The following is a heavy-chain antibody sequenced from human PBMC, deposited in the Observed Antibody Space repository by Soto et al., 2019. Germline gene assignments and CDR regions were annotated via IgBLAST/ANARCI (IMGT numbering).Heavy chain of an antibody. J-gene: IGHJ6*02. CDR3: AREGLGSYGMDV. Sequence: GGSLRLSCAASGFTSSSYSMNWVRQAPGKGLEWVSYISSSSSTICYADSVKGRFTISRDNAKNSLYLQMNSLRDEDTAVYYCAREGLGSYGMDVWGQGTTVTVSS. CDR1: GFTSSSYS. CDR2: ISSSSSTI. D-gene: IGHD1-26*01. V-gene: IGHV3-48*02.